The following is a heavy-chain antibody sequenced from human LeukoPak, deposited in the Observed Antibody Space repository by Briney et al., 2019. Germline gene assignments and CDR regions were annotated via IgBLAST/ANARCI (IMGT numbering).Heavy chain of an antibody. CDR2: LSSSGDST. Sequence: SGGPLRLSCAASGFTFSSYGMHWVRQAPGKGLEWVSGLSSSGDSTYYADSVKGRFTISRDNSKNALYLQMNSLRAEDTAVYYCAKELGDYWGQGTLVTVSS. J-gene: IGHJ4*02. CDR3: AKELGDY. CDR1: GFTFSSYG. V-gene: IGHV3-23*01.